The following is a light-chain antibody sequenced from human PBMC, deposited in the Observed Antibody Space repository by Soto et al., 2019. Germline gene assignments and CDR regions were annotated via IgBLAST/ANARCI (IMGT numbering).Light chain of an antibody. V-gene: IGKV3-11*01. CDR1: QSVSSSN. CDR3: QQRSNWVT. CDR2: DAS. Sequence: EIWLTQSPATLSLSPGERATLSCRPSQSVSSSNLALYQQKPGQAPRLLIYDASNRATGIPARFSGSGSGTDLTLTISSLEPEDFAVYYCQQRSNWVTFGQGTRLEIK. J-gene: IGKJ5*01.